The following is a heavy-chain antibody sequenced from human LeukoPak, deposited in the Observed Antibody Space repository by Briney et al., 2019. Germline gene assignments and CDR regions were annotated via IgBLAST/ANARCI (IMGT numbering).Heavy chain of an antibody. J-gene: IGHJ4*02. D-gene: IGHD6-19*01. Sequence: SQTLSLTCTVSGGSISSGSYYWSWIRQPAGKGLEWIGRIYTSGSTHYNPSLKSRVTISVDTSKNQFSLKLSSVTAADTAVYYCTREVSGWYYYWGQGTLVTVSS. CDR3: TREVSGWYYY. CDR2: IYTSGST. V-gene: IGHV4-61*02. CDR1: GGSISSGSYY.